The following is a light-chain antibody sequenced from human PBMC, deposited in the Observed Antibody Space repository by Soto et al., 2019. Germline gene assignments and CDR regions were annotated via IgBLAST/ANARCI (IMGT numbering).Light chain of an antibody. V-gene: IGKV1-13*02. CDR3: QQCCAYPLI. CDR2: DAS. J-gene: IGKJ4*01. Sequence: AIQLTQSPSSLSASVGDRVTITCRASQGISSDLAWYQGKPGKAPKLLIFDASSLKDGVPSRFSGSGSGTDFTLTISSLQPEDSVTYYCQQCCAYPLIFGGGTKEEIK. CDR1: QGISSD.